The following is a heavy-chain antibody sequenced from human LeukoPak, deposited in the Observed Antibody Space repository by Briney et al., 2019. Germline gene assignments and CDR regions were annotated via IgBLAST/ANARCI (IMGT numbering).Heavy chain of an antibody. V-gene: IGHV3-64D*06. CDR1: GFTFSSYA. J-gene: IGHJ4*02. Sequence: PGGSLRLSCSASGFTFSSYAMHWVRQAPGKGLVYVSAISSNGGSTYYADSVKGRFTISRDNSKNTLYLQMSSLRAEDTAVYYCCLTGTPKPYWGQGTLVTVSS. CDR3: CLTGTPKPY. D-gene: IGHD1-20*01. CDR2: ISSNGGST.